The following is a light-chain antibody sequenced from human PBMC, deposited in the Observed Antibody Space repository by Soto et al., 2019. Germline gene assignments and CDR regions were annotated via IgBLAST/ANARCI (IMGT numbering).Light chain of an antibody. CDR3: NSYTSTNTYV. CDR1: SSDVGSYNR. CDR2: EVS. Sequence: QSALTQPPSVSRSPGQSVTISCTGTSSDVGSYNRVSWYQQPPGTAPKLMIYEVSNRPSGVPDRFSGSKSGNTASLTISGLQAEDEADYYCNSYTSTNTYVFGTGTKVTVL. V-gene: IGLV2-18*02. J-gene: IGLJ1*01.